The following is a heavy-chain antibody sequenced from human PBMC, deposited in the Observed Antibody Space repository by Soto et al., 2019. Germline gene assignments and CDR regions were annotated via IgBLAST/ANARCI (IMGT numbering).Heavy chain of an antibody. CDR2: ISYDGNVA. CDR1: GLTFSSYG. J-gene: IGHJ4*02. V-gene: IGHV3-30*18. Sequence: QVQLVESGGGVVQPGRSLRHSCAASGLTFSSYGMHWVRQAPGKGLEWVTVISYDGNVAYYADSVKGRFTISRDNSTNTLYLQMNSLRTEDTAMYYCAKEGPITNWYFDYWGQGTLVTVSS. CDR3: AKEGPITNWYFDY. D-gene: IGHD1-1*01.